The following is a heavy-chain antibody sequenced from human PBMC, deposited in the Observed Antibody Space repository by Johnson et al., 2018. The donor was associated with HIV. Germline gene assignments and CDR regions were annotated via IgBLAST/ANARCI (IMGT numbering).Heavy chain of an antibody. CDR1: GFTFSNAW. J-gene: IGHJ3*02. D-gene: IGHD3-22*01. Sequence: VQLVESGGGLVKPGGSLRLSCAASGFTFSNAWMRWVRQAPGKGLEWVGRIKSKTDGGTTDYAAPVKGSFTIARDHSKNTLYLQMNSLKTEDTAVYYCTTGSSGSNAFDIWGQGTMVTVSS. V-gene: IGHV3-15*01. CDR2: IKSKTDGGTT. CDR3: TTGSSGSNAFDI.